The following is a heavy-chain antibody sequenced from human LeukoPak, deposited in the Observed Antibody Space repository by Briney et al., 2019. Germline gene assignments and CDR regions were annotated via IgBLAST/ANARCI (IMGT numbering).Heavy chain of an antibody. Sequence: GGSLRLSCAASGFTFNSYSMNWVRQAPGKGLEWVAVVLYDGSMQYYADSVKGRFTASRDNSKNTLYLRVSSLRVDDTAVYYCARDPRGPTGYDSSARDTFDYWGQGTLVTVSS. D-gene: IGHD3-22*01. CDR1: GFTFNSYS. V-gene: IGHV3-30*03. CDR2: VLYDGSMQ. J-gene: IGHJ4*02. CDR3: ARDPRGPTGYDSSARDTFDY.